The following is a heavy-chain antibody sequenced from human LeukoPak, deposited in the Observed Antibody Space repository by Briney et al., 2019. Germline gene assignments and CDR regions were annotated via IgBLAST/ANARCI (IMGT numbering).Heavy chain of an antibody. CDR1: GFTFSSYA. V-gene: IGHV3-23*01. D-gene: IGHD3-3*01. CDR3: AKGLRFLEWLLFTPFDY. Sequence: QPGGSLRLSCAASGFTFSSYAMSWVRQAPGKGLEWVSAISGSGGSTYYADSVKGRFTISRDNSKNTLYLQMNSLRAEDTAVYYRAKGLRFLEWLLFTPFDYWGQGTLVTVSS. J-gene: IGHJ4*02. CDR2: ISGSGGST.